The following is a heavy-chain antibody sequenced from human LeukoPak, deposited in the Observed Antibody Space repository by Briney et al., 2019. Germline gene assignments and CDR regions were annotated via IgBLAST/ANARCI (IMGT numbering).Heavy chain of an antibody. CDR3: ARGDLVVTLEGPIDY. CDR2: IHYTGST. V-gene: IGHV4-59*12. J-gene: IGHJ4*02. CDR1: GGSISGYF. Sequence: PSETLSLTCTVSGGSISGYFWTWIRQPPGKGLEWIGFIHYTGSTNYNPSLKSRVTMSVDTSKNQFSLKLSSVTAADTAVYYCARGDLVVTLEGPIDYWGQGTLVTVSS. D-gene: IGHD2-21*02.